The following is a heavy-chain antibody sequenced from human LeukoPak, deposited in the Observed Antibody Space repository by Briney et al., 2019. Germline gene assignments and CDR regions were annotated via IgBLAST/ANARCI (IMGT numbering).Heavy chain of an antibody. J-gene: IGHJ4*02. CDR1: GFTFSSYS. V-gene: IGHV3-48*01. Sequence: GGSLGLSCAASGFTFSSYSMNWVRQAPGKGLEWVSYISSSSSTIYYADSVKGRFTISRDNAKNSLYLQMNSLRAEDTAVYYCARRVPTDYWGQGTLVTVSS. D-gene: IGHD3-10*01. CDR2: ISSSSSTI. CDR3: ARRVPTDY.